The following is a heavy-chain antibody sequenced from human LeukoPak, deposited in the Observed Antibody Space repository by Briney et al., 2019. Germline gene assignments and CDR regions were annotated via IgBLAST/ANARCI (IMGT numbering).Heavy chain of an antibody. CDR2: IYHSGST. D-gene: IGHD4-23*01. Sequence: PSETLSLTCTVSGYSISSGYYWGWIRQPPGKGLGWIGSIYHSGSTYYNPSLKSRVTISVDTSKNQFSLKLSSVTAADTAVYYCARGGWTVVRQFDYWGQGTLVTVSS. CDR3: ARGGWTVVRQFDY. J-gene: IGHJ4*02. V-gene: IGHV4-38-2*02. CDR1: GYSISSGYY.